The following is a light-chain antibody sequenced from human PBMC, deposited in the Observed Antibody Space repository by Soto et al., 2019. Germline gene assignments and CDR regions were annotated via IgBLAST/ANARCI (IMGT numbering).Light chain of an antibody. CDR3: QQYGSFPFT. J-gene: IGKJ4*01. Sequence: EIVLTQSPGTLSLSPGAIATHSCRASQSVSSNCLAWYHQKPGQAPRLLIYGASRRATGIPDRFSGSGSGTDFTLTISRLEPEDFAVYYCQQYGSFPFTFGGGTKVEIQ. CDR2: GAS. V-gene: IGKV3-20*01. CDR1: QSVSSNC.